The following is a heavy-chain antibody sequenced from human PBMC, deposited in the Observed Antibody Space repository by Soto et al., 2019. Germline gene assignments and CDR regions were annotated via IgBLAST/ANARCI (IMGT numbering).Heavy chain of an antibody. CDR1: GFTFSSYT. D-gene: IGHD6-13*01. CDR2: ISTGSSYI. V-gene: IGHV3-21*01. Sequence: GGSLRLSCAASGFTFSSYTMHWVRQAPGKGLEWVSSISTGSSYIYYADSLKGRFTISRDNAGNSLYLQMNSLRAEDTAVYYCAREMKQLVQEGFLQHWGQGTRVTVS. CDR3: AREMKQLVQEGFLQH. J-gene: IGHJ1*01.